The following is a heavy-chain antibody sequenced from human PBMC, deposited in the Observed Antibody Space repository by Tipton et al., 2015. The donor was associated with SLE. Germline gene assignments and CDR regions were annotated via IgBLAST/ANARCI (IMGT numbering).Heavy chain of an antibody. CDR2: ISGGGGNT. D-gene: IGHD3-10*01. J-gene: IGHJ5*02. CDR1: GFTFSDYY. Sequence: GSLRLSCAASGFTFSDYYMNWIRQPPGKGLEWVSTISGGGGNTYYADSVKGRFTVSRDNSENTLYLQMNSLRAEDMALYYCAREPGEELFGELDFDPWGQGTLVTVS. CDR3: AREPGEELFGELDFDP. V-gene: IGHV3-23*01.